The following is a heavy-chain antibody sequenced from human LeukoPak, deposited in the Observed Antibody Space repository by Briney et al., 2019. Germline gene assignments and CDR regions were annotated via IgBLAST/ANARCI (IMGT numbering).Heavy chain of an antibody. V-gene: IGHV5-51*01. D-gene: IGHD6-13*01. CDR2: IYPGDSDT. CDR1: GYSFTSYW. J-gene: IGHJ6*03. CDR3: ARARIAAAGTKGSYYMDV. Sequence: GESLKISCKGSGYSFTSYWIGWVRQMPGKGLEWMGIIYPGDSDTRYSPSFQGQVTISADKSISTAYLQWSSLKASDTAMYYCARARIAAAGTKGSYYMDVWGKGTTVTVSS.